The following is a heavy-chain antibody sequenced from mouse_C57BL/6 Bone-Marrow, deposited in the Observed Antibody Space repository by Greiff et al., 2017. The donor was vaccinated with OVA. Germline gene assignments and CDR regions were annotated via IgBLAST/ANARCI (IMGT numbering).Heavy chain of an antibody. V-gene: IGHV1-47*01. Sequence: VMLVESGAELVKPGASVKMSCKASGYTFTTYPIEWMKQNHGKSLEWIGNFHPYNDDTKYNEKFKGKATLTVEKSSSTVYLELSRLTSDDSAVYCCARLDYYGSRAFDYWGQGTTLTVSS. J-gene: IGHJ2*01. CDR3: ARLDYYGSRAFDY. D-gene: IGHD1-1*01. CDR2: FHPYNDDT. CDR1: GYTFTTYP.